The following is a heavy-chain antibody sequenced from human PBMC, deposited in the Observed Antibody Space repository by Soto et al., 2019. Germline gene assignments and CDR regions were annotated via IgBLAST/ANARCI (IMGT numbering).Heavy chain of an antibody. CDR1: GFTFSSYS. J-gene: IGHJ6*02. CDR3: ASDYDFWSGYSYYYGMDV. Sequence: EVQLVESGGCLVQPGGSLRLSCAASGFTFSSYSMNWVRQAPGKWLEWVSYISSSSSTIYYADSVKGRFTISRDNAKNSLFLQMTSLRDEDTAVYYCASDYDFWSGYSYYYGMDVWGQGTTVTVSS. V-gene: IGHV3-48*02. D-gene: IGHD3-3*01. CDR2: ISSSSSTI.